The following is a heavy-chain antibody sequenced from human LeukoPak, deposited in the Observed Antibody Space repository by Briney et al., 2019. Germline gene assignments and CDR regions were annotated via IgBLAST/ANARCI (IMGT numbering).Heavy chain of an antibody. V-gene: IGHV4-4*07. D-gene: IGHD6-13*01. CDR2: IYTSGST. CDR3: ARGPTMAADKGYFDF. J-gene: IGHJ4*02. CDR1: GGSISSYY. Sequence: PSETLSLTCTVSGGSISSYYWSWIRQPAGKGLEWIGRIYTSGSTNYNPSLKSRVTISVDTSKNQFSLRLSSVTAADTAVYYCARGPTMAADKGYFDFWGQGTLVTVSS.